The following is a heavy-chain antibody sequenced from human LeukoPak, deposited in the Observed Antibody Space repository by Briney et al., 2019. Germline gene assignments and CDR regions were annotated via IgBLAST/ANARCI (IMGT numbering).Heavy chain of an antibody. CDR2: IYSGGDT. V-gene: IGHV3-53*01. CDR3: AREDLDAFDI. CDR1: GFTVSGNY. Sequence: GGSLRLSCAASGFTVSGNYMSWVRQAPGKGLECVAVIYSGGDTYYADSVKGRFTISRDKSKNTLYLQMNSLRAEDTAVYYCAREDLDAFDIWGQGTMVTVSS. J-gene: IGHJ3*02.